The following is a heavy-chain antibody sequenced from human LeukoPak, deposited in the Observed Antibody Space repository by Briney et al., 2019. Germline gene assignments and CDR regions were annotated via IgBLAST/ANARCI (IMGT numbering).Heavy chain of an antibody. CDR3: AKELYGGNSASLHYYYMDV. CDR1: GFTFSSYG. D-gene: IGHD4-23*01. CDR2: IRYDGSNK. Sequence: PGGSLRLSCAASGFTFSSYGMHWVRQAPGKGLEWVAFIRYDGSNKYYADSVKGRFTISRDNSKNTLYLQMNSLRAEDTAVYYCAKELYGGNSASLHYYYMDVWGKGTTVTVSS. J-gene: IGHJ6*03. V-gene: IGHV3-30*02.